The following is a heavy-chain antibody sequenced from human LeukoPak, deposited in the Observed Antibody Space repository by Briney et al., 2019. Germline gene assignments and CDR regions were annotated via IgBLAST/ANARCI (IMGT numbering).Heavy chain of an antibody. V-gene: IGHV3-30*18. CDR3: AKDLSSGSRRAY. J-gene: IGHJ4*02. CDR2: IPYDGSNK. CDR1: GFTFSNAW. Sequence: GGSLRLSCAASGFTFSNAWMSWVRQAPGKGLEWVAVIPYDGSNKYYADSVKGRFTISRDNSKNTLYLQMNSLRAEDTGVYYCAKDLSSGSRRAYWGQGTLVTVSS. D-gene: IGHD6-19*01.